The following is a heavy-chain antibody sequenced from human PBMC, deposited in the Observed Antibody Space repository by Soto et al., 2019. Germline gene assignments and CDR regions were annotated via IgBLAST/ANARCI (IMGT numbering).Heavy chain of an antibody. Sequence: PGGSLRLSCAASGFTFSSYAMHWVRQAPGKGLEWVAVISYDGSNKYYADSVKGRFTISRDNSKNTLYLQMNSLRAEDTAVYYCARDFIAAASNDYWGQGTLVTASS. D-gene: IGHD6-13*01. V-gene: IGHV3-30-3*01. CDR3: ARDFIAAASNDY. CDR1: GFTFSSYA. CDR2: ISYDGSNK. J-gene: IGHJ4*02.